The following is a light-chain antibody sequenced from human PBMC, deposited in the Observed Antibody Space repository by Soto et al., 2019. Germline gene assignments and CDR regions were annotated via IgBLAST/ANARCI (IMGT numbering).Light chain of an antibody. CDR2: DAY. Sequence: EIVMTQSPATVSVSPGERATLSCRASQSVSGYLAWYQQKPGQAPRLLIYDAYNRATGIPPRFSGSGSGTDFTLTISSLEPEDSAVYYCQQRHMWPITFGQGTRLEIK. CDR3: QQRHMWPIT. V-gene: IGKV3-11*01. J-gene: IGKJ5*01. CDR1: QSVSGY.